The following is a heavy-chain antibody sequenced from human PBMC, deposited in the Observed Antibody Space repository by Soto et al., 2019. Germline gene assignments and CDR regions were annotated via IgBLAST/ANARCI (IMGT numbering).Heavy chain of an antibody. Sequence: GGSLRLSCAASGFTFNNFWMHWARQVPGRGPEWVSRVNREGTSTTYADSVKGRFTISRDNAKNMLFLQMSSLRVEDAAVYYCARVGGGSGNYDYWGRGTQVTVSS. CDR3: ARVGGGSGNYDY. CDR1: GFTFNNFW. V-gene: IGHV3-74*03. J-gene: IGHJ4*02. D-gene: IGHD3-10*01. CDR2: VNREGTST.